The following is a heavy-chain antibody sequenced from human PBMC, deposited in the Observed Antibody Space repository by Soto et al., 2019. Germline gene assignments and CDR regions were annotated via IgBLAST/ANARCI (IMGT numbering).Heavy chain of an antibody. CDR2: IGTAGDP. V-gene: IGHV3-13*05. D-gene: IGHD6-6*01. CDR3: ARGEAGRLYPYHGLDV. CDR1: GFTFSPFD. J-gene: IGHJ6*02. Sequence: GGSLRLSCAASGFTFSPFDMHWVRQAPGKGLEWVSVIGTAGDPYYSGSVKGRFTVSRENAKNSLSLQMNNLRAEDTAVYYCARGEAGRLYPYHGLDVWGQGTTVTVSS.